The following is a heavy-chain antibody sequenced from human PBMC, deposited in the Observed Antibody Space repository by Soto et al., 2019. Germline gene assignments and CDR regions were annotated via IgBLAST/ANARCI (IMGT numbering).Heavy chain of an antibody. D-gene: IGHD5-18*01. CDR2: IIPIFGTA. Sequence: QVQLVQSGAEVKKPGSSVKVSCKASGGTFSSYAISWVRQAPGQGLEWMGGIIPIFGTANYAQKFQGRVTISADKSTSTAYMELSSLRSEDTAVYYCARGGAGYSYGYYHFDYWGQGTLVTVSS. CDR3: ARGGAGYSYGYYHFDY. CDR1: GGTFSSYA. V-gene: IGHV1-69*06. J-gene: IGHJ4*02.